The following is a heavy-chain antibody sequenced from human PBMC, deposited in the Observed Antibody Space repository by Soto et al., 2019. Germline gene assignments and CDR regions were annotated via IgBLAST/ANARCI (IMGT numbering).Heavy chain of an antibody. CDR2: INHSGST. D-gene: IGHD5-12*01. CDR3: AREIVATIGRGWFDP. Sequence: SETPSLPWAVYGGSFSGYYWSLIRQTPGKGLEWIGEINHSGSTNYNPSLKSRVTISVDTSKNQFSLKLSSVTAADTAVYYCAREIVATIGRGWFDPWGQGTLVTVSS. V-gene: IGHV4-34*01. CDR1: GGSFSGYY. J-gene: IGHJ5*02.